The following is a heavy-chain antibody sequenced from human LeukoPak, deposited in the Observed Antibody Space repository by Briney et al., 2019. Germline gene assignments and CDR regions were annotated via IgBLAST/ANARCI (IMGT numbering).Heavy chain of an antibody. J-gene: IGHJ5*02. D-gene: IGHD2-2*01. CDR2: INWNGDSA. CDR1: GLTFDDYG. V-gene: IGHV3-20*04. CDR3: ARGYCTSTSCYFNWFDP. Sequence: PGGSLRLSCAASGLTFDDYGMSLVRQAPGKGLEWASGINWNGDSAGYADSVKGRFTISRDNAKMSLYVQMNRLRVEDTAFYYCARGYCTSTSCYFNWFDPWGQGTLVTVSS.